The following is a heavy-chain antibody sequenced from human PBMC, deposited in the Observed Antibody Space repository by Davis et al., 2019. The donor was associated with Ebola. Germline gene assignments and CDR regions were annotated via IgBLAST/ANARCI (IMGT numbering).Heavy chain of an antibody. J-gene: IGHJ3*02. CDR3: ARTSSSSVAFDI. CDR1: GGSISSYY. D-gene: IGHD6-6*01. Sequence: PSETLSLTCTVSGGSISSYYWSWIRQPPGKGLERIGYIYYSGSTNYNPSLKSRVTISVDTSKNQFSLKLSSVTAADTAVYYCARTSSSSVAFDIWGQGTMVTVSS. V-gene: IGHV4-59*01. CDR2: IYYSGST.